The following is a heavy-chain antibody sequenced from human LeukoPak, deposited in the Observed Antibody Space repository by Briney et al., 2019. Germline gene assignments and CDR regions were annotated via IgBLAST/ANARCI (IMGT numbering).Heavy chain of an antibody. D-gene: IGHD4-17*01. CDR3: ARALDYGDYNWFDP. Sequence: SETLSLTCTVSGGSISSYYWSWIRQPAGKGLEWIGRIYTSGSTNYNPSLKSRVTISVDKSKNQFSLKLSSVTAADTAVYYCARALDYGDYNWFDPWGQGTLVTVSS. J-gene: IGHJ5*02. V-gene: IGHV4-4*07. CDR2: IYTSGST. CDR1: GGSISSYY.